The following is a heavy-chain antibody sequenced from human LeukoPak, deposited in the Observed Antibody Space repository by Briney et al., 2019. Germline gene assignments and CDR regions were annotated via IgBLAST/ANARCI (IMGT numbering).Heavy chain of an antibody. CDR3: ARPFWSGYYTSNPSDFYYYMDV. CDR2: ISTSGST. J-gene: IGHJ6*03. V-gene: IGHV4-4*09. D-gene: IGHD3-3*01. Sequence: AETLSLTCTVSRGAISSYYWNWIRQPPRKGLEWIWYISTSGSTNNNPSLKSRVTISVDTSKNQVSLNLTSVSAADTAVYFCARPFWSGYYTSNPSDFYYYMDVWGKGTTVTVSS. CDR1: RGAISSYY.